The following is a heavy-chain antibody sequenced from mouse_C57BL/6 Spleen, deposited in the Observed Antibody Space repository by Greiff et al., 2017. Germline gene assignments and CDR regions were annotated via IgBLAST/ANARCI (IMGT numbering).Heavy chain of an antibody. Sequence: QVQLQQPGAELVKPGASVKLSCKASGYTFTSYWMQWVKQRPGQGLEWIGEIDPSDSYTNYNQKFKGKATLTVDTSSSTAYMQLSSLTSEDSAVYYCARLVAYYSNYDFTFDYWGQGTTLTVSS. J-gene: IGHJ2*01. CDR1: GYTFTSYW. CDR2: IDPSDSYT. CDR3: ARLVAYYSNYDFTFDY. D-gene: IGHD2-5*01. V-gene: IGHV1-50*01.